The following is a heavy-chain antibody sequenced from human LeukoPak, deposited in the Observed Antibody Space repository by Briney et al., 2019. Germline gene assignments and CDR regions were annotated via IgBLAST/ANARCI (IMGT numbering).Heavy chain of an antibody. V-gene: IGHV3-74*01. CDR1: GFTFSSYW. J-gene: IGHJ4*02. CDR2: INSDGSST. CDR3: ASTPFYDFWSGYYGGFDY. D-gene: IGHD3-3*01. Sequence: PGGSLRLSCAASGFTFSSYWMHWVRQAPGKGLVWVSRINSDGSSTSYADSVKGRFTISRDNAKNTLYLQMNSLRAEDTAVYYCASTPFYDFWSGYYGGFDYWGQGTLVTVSS.